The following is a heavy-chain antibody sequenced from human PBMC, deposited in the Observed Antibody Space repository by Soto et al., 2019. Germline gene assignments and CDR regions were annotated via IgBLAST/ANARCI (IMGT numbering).Heavy chain of an antibody. CDR3: AKGAGDIAVAGTGYSYGMDV. V-gene: IGHV3-33*06. CDR1: GFTFSSYG. CDR2: IWYDGSNK. Sequence: QVQLVESGGGVVQPGRSLRLSCAASGFTFSSYGMHWVRQAPGKGLEWVAVIWYDGSNKYYADSGKGRFTISRDNSKNTADLEKNSPRVGDQGWYFCAKGAGDIAVAGTGYSYGMDVWGQGTTVTVSS. D-gene: IGHD6-19*01. J-gene: IGHJ6*02.